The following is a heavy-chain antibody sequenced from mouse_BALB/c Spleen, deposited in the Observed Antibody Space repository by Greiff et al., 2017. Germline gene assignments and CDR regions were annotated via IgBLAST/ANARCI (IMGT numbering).Heavy chain of an antibody. CDR2: IYPGDGDT. Sequence: VQLQQSGAELVRPGSSVKISCKASGYAFSSYWMNWVKQRPGQGLEWIGQIYPGDGDTNYNGKFKGKATLTADKSSSTAYMQLSSLTSEDSAVYFCARGELGSYWYFDVWGAGTTVTVSS. CDR1: GYAFSSYW. D-gene: IGHD4-1*01. CDR3: ARGELGSYWYFDV. V-gene: IGHV1-80*01. J-gene: IGHJ1*01.